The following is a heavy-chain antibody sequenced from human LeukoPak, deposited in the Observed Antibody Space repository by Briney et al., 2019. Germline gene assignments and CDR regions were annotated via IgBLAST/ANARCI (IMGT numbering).Heavy chain of an antibody. CDR3: ARPGIAVAGFDY. CDR2: INAGNGNT. CDR1: GYTFTSYA. V-gene: IGHV1-3*01. J-gene: IGHJ4*02. D-gene: IGHD6-19*01. Sequence: GASVKVSCKASGYTFTSYAMHWVRQAPGQRLEWMGWINAGNGNTKYSQKFQGRVTITRDTSASTAYMELSSLRSEDTAVYYCARPGIAVAGFDYWGQGTLVTVSS.